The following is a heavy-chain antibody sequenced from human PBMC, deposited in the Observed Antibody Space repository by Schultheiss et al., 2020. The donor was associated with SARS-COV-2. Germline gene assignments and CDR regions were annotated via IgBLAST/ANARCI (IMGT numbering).Heavy chain of an antibody. D-gene: IGHD1-26*01. Sequence: SETLSLTCTVSGASISSDGYYWSWIRQPPGKGLEWIGYIYYSGSTKYNPSLKSRVTISVDTSKNQFSLKLSSVTAADTAVYYCARDQPPSKWDYYYGMDVWGQGTTVTVSS. J-gene: IGHJ6*02. V-gene: IGHV4-61*08. CDR1: GASISSDGYY. CDR3: ARDQPPSKWDYYYGMDV. CDR2: IYYSGST.